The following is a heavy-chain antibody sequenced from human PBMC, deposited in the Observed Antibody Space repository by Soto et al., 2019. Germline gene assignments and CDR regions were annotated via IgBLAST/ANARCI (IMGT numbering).Heavy chain of an antibody. J-gene: IGHJ4*02. V-gene: IGHV3-30*18. CDR2: ISYDSSNT. CDR1: GFTFSYG. Sequence: VQLVESGGGLIQPGGSLRLSCAASGFTFSYGIHWLRQAPGKGLEWVAYISYDSSNTFYGDSVKGRFTTSRDNSKNTQFLQMNSLRAEDTAVYYCAKLVRGYCSGNTCDDYWGQGTLVAVSS. CDR3: AKLVRGYCSGNTCDDY. D-gene: IGHD2-15*01.